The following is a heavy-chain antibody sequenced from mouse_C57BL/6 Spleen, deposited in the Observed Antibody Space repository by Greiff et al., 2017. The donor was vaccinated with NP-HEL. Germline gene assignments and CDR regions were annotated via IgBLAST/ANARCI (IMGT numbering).Heavy chain of an antibody. CDR2: IHPNSGST. Sequence: VKLQQPGAELVKPGASVKLSCKASGYTFTSYWMHWVKQRPGQGLEWIGMIHPNSGSTNYNEKFKSKATLTVDKSSSTAYMQLSSLTSEDSAVYYCAREAFTTVVATDWYFDVWGTGTTVTVSS. CDR3: AREAFTTVVATDWYFDV. CDR1: GYTFTSYW. J-gene: IGHJ1*03. D-gene: IGHD1-1*01. V-gene: IGHV1-64*01.